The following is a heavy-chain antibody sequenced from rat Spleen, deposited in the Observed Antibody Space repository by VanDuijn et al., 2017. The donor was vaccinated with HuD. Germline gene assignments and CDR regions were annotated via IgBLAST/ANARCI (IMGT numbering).Heavy chain of an antibody. Sequence: QVQLKESGPGLVQPSQTLSLTCTVSGFSLSNYGVIWIRQPPGKGLEWMGLIWGNGNTNYNSALKSRLSISRDTSKSQVYLKMNSLQTDDTGTYYCTIHPRYWGQGVMVTVSS. CDR2: IWGNGNT. CDR3: TIHPRY. CDR1: GFSLSNYG. V-gene: IGHV2-13*01. D-gene: IGHD3-1*01. J-gene: IGHJ2*01.